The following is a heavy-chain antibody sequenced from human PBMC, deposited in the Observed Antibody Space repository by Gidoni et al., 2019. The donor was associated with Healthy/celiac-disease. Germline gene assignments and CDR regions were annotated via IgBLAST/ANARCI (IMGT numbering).Heavy chain of an antibody. J-gene: IGHJ4*02. CDR2: INHSGST. CDR1: GGSFSGYY. V-gene: IGHV4-34*01. Sequence: QVQLQQWGAGLLKPSETLSLTCAVYGGSFSGYYWSWIRQPPGKGLEWIGEINHSGSTNYNPSLKSRVTISVDTSKNQFSLKLSSVTAADTAVYYCARGLVAKRSYFDYWGQGTLVTVSS. CDR3: ARGLVAKRSYFDY. D-gene: IGHD2-8*02.